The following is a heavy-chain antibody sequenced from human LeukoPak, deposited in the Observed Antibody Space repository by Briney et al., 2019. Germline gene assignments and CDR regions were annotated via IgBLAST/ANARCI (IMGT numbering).Heavy chain of an antibody. V-gene: IGHV4-59*12. D-gene: IGHD6-19*01. CDR1: GGSISSYY. CDR2: IYYSGST. J-gene: IGHJ3*02. Sequence: SETLSLTCTVSGGSISSYYWSWIRQPPGKGLEWIGYIYYSGSTNYNPSLKSRVTISVDTSKNQFSLKLSSVTSADAAVYYCARAGRMAEPGTFDIWGQGTMVTVSS. CDR3: ARAGRMAEPGTFDI.